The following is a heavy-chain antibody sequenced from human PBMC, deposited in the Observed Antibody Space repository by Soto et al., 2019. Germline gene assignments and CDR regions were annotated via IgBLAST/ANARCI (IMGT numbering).Heavy chain of an antibody. CDR1: GVTFSNHG. Sequence: YLRLSCRASGVTFSNHGMHWVRKAQGKGLEWVAVISYDGTIKYYADSVKDRFTMSRDNSKNTMFLQMNRLRGEDAAVYFCARDHGFWTDSRYGMDVWGQGT. J-gene: IGHJ6*02. D-gene: IGHD3-3*01. V-gene: IGHV3-30*03. CDR2: ISYDGTIK. CDR3: ARDHGFWTDSRYGMDV.